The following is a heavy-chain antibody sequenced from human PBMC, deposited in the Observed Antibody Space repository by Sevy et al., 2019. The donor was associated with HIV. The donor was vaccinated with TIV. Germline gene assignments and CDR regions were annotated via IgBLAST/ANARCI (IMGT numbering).Heavy chain of an antibody. D-gene: IGHD3-22*01. V-gene: IGHV3-15*01. Sequence: GGSLRLSCAVSGFTFNNAWMNWVRQAPRTGLQWAGLIKSKIDGETTDYAAPVMGRFTISRDDSKNTLFLQMNSLKIEDTAVYYCATAPGYYDSAPFDYWGPGTLVTVSS. CDR3: ATAPGYYDSAPFDY. CDR1: GFTFNNAW. J-gene: IGHJ4*02. CDR2: IKSKIDGETT.